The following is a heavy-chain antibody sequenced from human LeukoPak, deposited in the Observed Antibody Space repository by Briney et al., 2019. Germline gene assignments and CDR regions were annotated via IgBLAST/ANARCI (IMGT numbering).Heavy chain of an antibody. CDR3: AREVGTTLDY. Sequence: GGSLRLSRAASGFTFSSYTMTWVRQAPGKGLEWVSSISGSSSFIYYADSLKGRFTISRDNAKNSLYLQMNSLRAEDTAVYYCAREVGTTLDYWGQGTLVTVSS. CDR2: ISGSSSFI. D-gene: IGHD1-26*01. CDR1: GFTFSSYT. J-gene: IGHJ4*02. V-gene: IGHV3-21*01.